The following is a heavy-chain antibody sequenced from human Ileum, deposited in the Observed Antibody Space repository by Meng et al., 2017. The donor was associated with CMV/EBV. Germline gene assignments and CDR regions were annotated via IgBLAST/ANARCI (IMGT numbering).Heavy chain of an antibody. CDR2: MTPASGNT. CDR3: SGGYGSGD. V-gene: IGHV1-8*01. J-gene: IGHJ4*02. D-gene: IGHD4-17*01. Sequence: ASVKVSCKASGYTFCQFDIHWVRQTAGRGLEWMGRMTPASGNTGYARQFQGRLTITTNTSISTAYLELNSLTFEDSAVYYCSGGYGSGDWGQGTLVTVSS. CDR1: GYTFCQFD.